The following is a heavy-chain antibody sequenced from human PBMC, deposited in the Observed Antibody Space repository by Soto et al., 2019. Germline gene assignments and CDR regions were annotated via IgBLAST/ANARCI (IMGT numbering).Heavy chain of an antibody. D-gene: IGHD2-15*01. J-gene: IGHJ5*02. V-gene: IGHV4-34*01. CDR2: IYHSGST. CDR1: GGSFSGYY. CDR3: ARRYCSGGSCSRARWDWFDP. Sequence: QVQLQQWGAGLLKPSETLSLTCAVYGGSFSGYYWSCIRQPQGKGLEWLGEIYHSGSTNYNPSLKSRVRISVDTSKNQFSLKLSAVTAADTAVYYCARRYCSGGSCSRARWDWFDPWGQGTLVTVSS.